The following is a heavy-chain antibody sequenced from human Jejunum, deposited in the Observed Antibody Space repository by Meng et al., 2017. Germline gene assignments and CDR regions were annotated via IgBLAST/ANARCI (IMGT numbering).Heavy chain of an antibody. Sequence: GESLKISCAASGFTFSSHTLSWVRQAPGKGLEWVSSISVSTSSTYYTDSVKGRFTISRDNSKNTLYLQMDSLRPEDTAVYYCAKLTTNWGQGTLVTVSS. J-gene: IGHJ4*02. V-gene: IGHV3-23*01. CDR2: ISVSTSST. CDR1: GFTFSSHT. D-gene: IGHD1-14*01. CDR3: AKLTTN.